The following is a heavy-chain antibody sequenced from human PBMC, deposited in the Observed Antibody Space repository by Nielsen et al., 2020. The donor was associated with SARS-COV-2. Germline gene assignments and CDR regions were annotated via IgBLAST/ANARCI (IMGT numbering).Heavy chain of an antibody. CDR2: ISSDGSNY. CDR1: GFTFSSYG. D-gene: IGHD3-10*01. CDR3: AGGDPITTLTNLDS. J-gene: IGHJ4*02. Sequence: GESLKISCAASGFTFSSYGMHWVRQAPGKGLEWVAVISSDGSNYYFGDSVKGRVTVSRDNSRNTVFLQMSSLRAEDTAVYYCAGGDPITTLTNLDSWGQGTLVTVSS. V-gene: IGHV3-30*03.